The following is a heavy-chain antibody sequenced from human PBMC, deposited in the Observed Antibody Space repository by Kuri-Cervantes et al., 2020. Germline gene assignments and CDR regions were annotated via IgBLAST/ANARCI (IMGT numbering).Heavy chain of an antibody. CDR2: IYYSGST. J-gene: IGHJ5*02. V-gene: IGHV4-59*01. CDR3: ARERITMVRGVTWFDP. CDR1: GGSISSYY. D-gene: IGHD3-10*01. Sequence: SETLSLTCTVSGGSISSYYRSWIRQPPGKGLEWIGYIYYSGSTNYNPSLKSRVTISVDTSKNQFSLKLSSVTAADTAVYYCARERITMVRGVTWFDPWGQGTLVTVSS.